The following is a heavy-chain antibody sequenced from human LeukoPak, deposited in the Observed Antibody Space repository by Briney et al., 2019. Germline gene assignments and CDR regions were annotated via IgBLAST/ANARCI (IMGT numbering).Heavy chain of an antibody. CDR3: ARGAIYDSSGYRWFDP. CDR1: GFTFSTYT. CDR2: ISSSGSYI. V-gene: IGHV3-21*01. J-gene: IGHJ5*02. Sequence: GGSLRLSCAASGFTFSTYTMNWVRQAPGKGLEWVSSISSSGSYIDYADSVRGRFTISRDNAKNSLCLQMNSLRVEDTAVYYCARGAIYDSSGYRWFDPWGQGTLVTVSS. D-gene: IGHD3-22*01.